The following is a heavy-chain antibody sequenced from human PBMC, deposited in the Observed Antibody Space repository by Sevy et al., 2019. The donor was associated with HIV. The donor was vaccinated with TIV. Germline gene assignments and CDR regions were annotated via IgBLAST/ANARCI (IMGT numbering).Heavy chain of an antibody. Sequence: GGSLRLSCAASGFTFSSYWMSWVRQAPGKGLEWVANIKQDGSEKYYVDSVKGRFTISRDNAKNSLYLQMNSLRAEDTAVYYCARVGGVPAAIYYYYGMHVWGQGTTVTVSS. CDR3: ARVGGVPAAIYYYYGMHV. V-gene: IGHV3-7*01. CDR2: IKQDGSEK. CDR1: GFTFSSYW. J-gene: IGHJ6*02. D-gene: IGHD2-2*01.